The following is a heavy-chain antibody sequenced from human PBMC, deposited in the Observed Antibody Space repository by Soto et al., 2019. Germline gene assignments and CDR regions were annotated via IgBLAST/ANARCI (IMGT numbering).Heavy chain of an antibody. CDR1: GFPFSSYA. Sequence: EVQLVESGGGLVEPGGSLRLSCEASGFPFSSYAMNWVRQAPGKGLEWVSSISTSSGYIYFADSLRGRFTVSRNNAQNSLYMEINSLTAEAWAVYYCARATASYSGGDCFSMAYWGQGTLVIVSS. D-gene: IGHD2-21*02. CDR2: ISTSSGYI. CDR3: ARATASYSGGDCFSMAY. V-gene: IGHV3-21*02. J-gene: IGHJ4*02.